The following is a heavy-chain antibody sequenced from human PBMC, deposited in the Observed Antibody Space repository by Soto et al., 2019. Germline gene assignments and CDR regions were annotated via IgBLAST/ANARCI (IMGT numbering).Heavy chain of an antibody. CDR1: GFTFSSYG. V-gene: IGHV3-30*18. D-gene: IGHD3-3*01. CDR3: AKDLKYDFWSGYSRVVEYGMDV. J-gene: IGHJ6*02. CDR2: ISYDGSNK. Sequence: SLRLSCAASGFTFSSYGMHWVRQAPGKGLEWVAVISYDGSNKYYADSVKGRFTISRDNSKNTLYLQMNSLRAEDTAVYYCAKDLKYDFWSGYSRVVEYGMDVWGQGTTVTVSS.